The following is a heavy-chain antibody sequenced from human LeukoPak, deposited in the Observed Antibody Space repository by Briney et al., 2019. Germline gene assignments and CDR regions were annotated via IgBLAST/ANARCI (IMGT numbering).Heavy chain of an antibody. CDR2: INPNSGGT. Sequence: GASVKVSCKASGYTFTGYYIHWVRQAPGQGLEWMGWINPNSGGTNYAQKFQGWVTMTRDTSISTAYMELSSLRSEDTAVYYCARGGPYSSSSVYFQHWGQGTLVTASS. CDR3: ARGGPYSSSSVYFQH. J-gene: IGHJ1*01. D-gene: IGHD6-6*01. CDR1: GYTFTGYY. V-gene: IGHV1-2*04.